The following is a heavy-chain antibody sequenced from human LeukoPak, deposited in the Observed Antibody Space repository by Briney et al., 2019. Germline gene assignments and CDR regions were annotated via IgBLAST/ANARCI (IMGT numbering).Heavy chain of an antibody. Sequence: SETLSLTCTVSGGSISSYYWSWIRQPPGKELEWIGYIYYSGSTNYNPSLKSRVTISIDTSKNQFSLKLSSVTAADTAVYYCARGGDSSAYYLLDAFDIWGQGTMVTVSS. CDR2: IYYSGST. J-gene: IGHJ3*02. D-gene: IGHD3-22*01. CDR1: GGSISSYY. V-gene: IGHV4-59*12. CDR3: ARGGDSSAYYLLDAFDI.